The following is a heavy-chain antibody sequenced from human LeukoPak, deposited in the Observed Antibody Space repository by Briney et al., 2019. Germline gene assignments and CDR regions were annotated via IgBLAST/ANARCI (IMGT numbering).Heavy chain of an antibody. CDR2: ISYDGSNK. CDR1: GFTFSSYG. Sequence: GGSLRLSCAASGFTFSSYGMHWVRQAPGKGLEWVAVISYDGSNKYYADSVKGRFTISRDNSKNTLYLQMNSLRAEDTAVYYCAKDNKWGYYDSSGYLDYWGQGTLVTVSS. J-gene: IGHJ4*02. V-gene: IGHV3-30*18. D-gene: IGHD3-22*01. CDR3: AKDNKWGYYDSSGYLDY.